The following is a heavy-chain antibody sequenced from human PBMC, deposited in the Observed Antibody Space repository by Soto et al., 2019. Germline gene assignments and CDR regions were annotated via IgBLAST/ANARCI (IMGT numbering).Heavy chain of an antibody. J-gene: IGHJ4*02. D-gene: IGHD3-22*01. CDR3: AKDYYDSGGYLPYYFDY. CDR2: ISGSGGST. V-gene: IGHV3-23*01. CDR1: GFTFSSYA. Sequence: AGGSLRLSCAASGFTFSSYAMSWVRQAPGKGLEWVSAISGSGGSTYYADSVKGRFTISRDNSKNTLYLQMNSLRAEDPAVYYYAKDYYDSGGYLPYYFDYGGRGTRVTVSS.